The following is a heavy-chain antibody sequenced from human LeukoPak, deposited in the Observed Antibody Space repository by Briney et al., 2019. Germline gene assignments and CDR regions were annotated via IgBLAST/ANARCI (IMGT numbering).Heavy chain of an antibody. CDR2: IKQDGSER. Sequence: GGSLRLSCAASGFTFTTFWMSWVRQAPGKGLEWVANIKQDGSERYYVDSVKGRFTISRDNAKNSLYLQMNSLRAEDMALYYCAKATRTYYYDSSGSFDYWGQGTLVTVSS. CDR3: AKATRTYYYDSSGSFDY. V-gene: IGHV3-7*03. D-gene: IGHD3-22*01. CDR1: GFTFTTFW. J-gene: IGHJ4*02.